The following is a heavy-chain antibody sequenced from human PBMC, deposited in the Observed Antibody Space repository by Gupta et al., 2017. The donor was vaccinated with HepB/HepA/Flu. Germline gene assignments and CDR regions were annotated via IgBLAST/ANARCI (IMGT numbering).Heavy chain of an antibody. Sequence: QVQLVQSGADVKKPGASMKISCKTSGYIFTNYYIHWVRQAPGQGLEWMGMIVPNDGRTNVPQNFRGRVTMTRDTSTSTVYMELSSLRSEDTAVYYCAREMDGGQFDYWGQGTLVIISS. J-gene: IGHJ4*02. V-gene: IGHV1-46*01. D-gene: IGHD2-8*01. CDR2: IVPNDGRT. CDR1: GYIFTNYY. CDR3: AREMDGGQFDY.